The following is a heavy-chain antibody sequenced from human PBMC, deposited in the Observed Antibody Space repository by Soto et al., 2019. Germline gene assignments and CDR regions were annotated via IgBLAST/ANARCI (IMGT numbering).Heavy chain of an antibody. V-gene: IGHV3-15*01. CDR3: TTRRDSSSWYNWFDP. J-gene: IGHJ5*02. D-gene: IGHD6-13*01. CDR2: IKSKTDGGTT. CDR1: GFTFSNAW. Sequence: EVQLVESGGGLVKPGGSLRLSCAASGFTFSNAWMSWVRQAPGKGLEWVGRIKSKTDGGTTDYAAPVKGRFTISRDDSKNTLYLQMNSLKTEDTAVYYCTTRRDSSSWYNWFDPWGQGTLVTVSS.